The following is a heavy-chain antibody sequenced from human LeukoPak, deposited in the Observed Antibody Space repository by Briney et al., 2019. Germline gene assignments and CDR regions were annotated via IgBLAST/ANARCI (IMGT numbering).Heavy chain of an antibody. CDR1: GFTFSSYE. J-gene: IGHJ4*02. CDR2: ISSSGSTI. Sequence: GGSLRLSCAASGFTFSSYEMNWVRQAPGKGLEWVSYISSSGSTIYYADSVKGRFTISRDNAKNTLYLQMNSLRAEDTAVYYCARSQLRHDYWGQGTLVTVSS. CDR3: ARSQLRHDY. V-gene: IGHV3-48*03. D-gene: IGHD4-17*01.